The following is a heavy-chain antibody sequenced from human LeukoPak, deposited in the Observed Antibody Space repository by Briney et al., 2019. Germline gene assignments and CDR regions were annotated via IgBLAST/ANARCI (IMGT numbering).Heavy chain of an antibody. CDR2: INGSGATT. CDR1: GFTFRSYA. Sequence: GGSLTLYCAASGFTFRSYAMSWVRHAPGKGLEWVSDINGSGATTYYADPVKGRLTISRDISKNTQCLQMNSLRTEYTAVHFCAKFEGATIPGWFNDYWGERILVTVPS. CDR3: AKFEGATIPGWFNDY. D-gene: IGHD1-26*01. J-gene: IGHJ4*02. V-gene: IGHV3-23*01.